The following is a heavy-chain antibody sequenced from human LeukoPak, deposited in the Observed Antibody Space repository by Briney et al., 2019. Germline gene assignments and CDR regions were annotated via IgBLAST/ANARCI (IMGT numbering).Heavy chain of an antibody. Sequence: PSETLSLTCAVYGGSFSGYYWSWIRQPPGKGLEWIGEINHSGSTNYNPSLKSRVTISVDKSKNQFSLKLSSVTAADTAVYYCARAGYQGYFDYWGQGTLVTVSS. J-gene: IGHJ4*02. D-gene: IGHD2-15*01. V-gene: IGHV4-34*01. CDR3: ARAGYQGYFDY. CDR2: INHSGST. CDR1: GGSFSGYY.